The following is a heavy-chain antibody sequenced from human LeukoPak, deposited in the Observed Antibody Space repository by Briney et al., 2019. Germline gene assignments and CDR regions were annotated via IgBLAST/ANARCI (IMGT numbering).Heavy chain of an antibody. Sequence: GGSLRLSCAASGFTFDDYGMSWVRQAPGKGLEWDSGINWNGGSTGYADSVKGRFTISRDNAKNSLYLQMNSLRAEDTALYYCARDCSGASCYDAFDIWGQGTMVTVSS. CDR1: GFTFDDYG. D-gene: IGHD2-15*01. V-gene: IGHV3-20*04. J-gene: IGHJ3*02. CDR2: INWNGGST. CDR3: ARDCSGASCYDAFDI.